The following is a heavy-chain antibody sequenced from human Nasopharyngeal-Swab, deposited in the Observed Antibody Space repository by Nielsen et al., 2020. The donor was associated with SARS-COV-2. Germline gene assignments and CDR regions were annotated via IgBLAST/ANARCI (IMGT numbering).Heavy chain of an antibody. Sequence: WIRQPSGKGLEWVAVIWYDGSNKYYADSVKGRFTISRDNSKNTLYLQMNSLRAEDTAVYYCARAERYYYGSGRGGRAFDIWGQGTMVTVSS. CDR2: IWYDGSNK. CDR3: ARAERYYYGSGRGGRAFDI. V-gene: IGHV3-33*01. J-gene: IGHJ3*02. D-gene: IGHD3-10*01.